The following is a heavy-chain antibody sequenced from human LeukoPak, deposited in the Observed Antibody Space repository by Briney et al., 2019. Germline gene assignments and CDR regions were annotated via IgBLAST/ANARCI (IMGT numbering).Heavy chain of an antibody. CDR2: ISTYNGNT. CDR3: AKVRVGTAHFDY. CDR1: GYTFTKYG. D-gene: IGHD2-15*01. Sequence: ASVKVSCKASGYTFTKYGITWVRQAPGQGLEWMGWISTYNGNTNYAQKLQGRVTMTTDTSTSTAYMELRSLISDDAAVYYCAKVRVGTAHFDYWGQGTLVTVSS. V-gene: IGHV1-18*01. J-gene: IGHJ4*02.